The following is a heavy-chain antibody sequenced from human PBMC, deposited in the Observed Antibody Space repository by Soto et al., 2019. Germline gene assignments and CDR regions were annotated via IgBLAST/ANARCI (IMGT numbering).Heavy chain of an antibody. Sequence: EVQLVETGGGLIQPGGSLRLSCAASGFTVSSNYMSWVRQAPGKGLEWVSVIYSGGSTYYADSVKGRFTISRDNSKNTLYLQMNGLRAEDTAVYYCARVKRGGSSWYPNWFDPWGQGTLVTVSS. CDR2: IYSGGST. CDR3: ARVKRGGSSWYPNWFDP. D-gene: IGHD6-13*01. CDR1: GFTVSSNY. J-gene: IGHJ5*02. V-gene: IGHV3-53*02.